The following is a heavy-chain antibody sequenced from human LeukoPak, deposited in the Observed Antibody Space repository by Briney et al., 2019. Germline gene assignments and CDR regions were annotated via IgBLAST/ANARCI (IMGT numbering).Heavy chain of an antibody. CDR3: AKDLFSGTVATPYFYYYGMDV. CDR2: ISGDGGST. CDR1: GFTFYDYA. Sequence: GGSLRLSCAASGFTFYDYAMHWVRQAPGKGLEWVSLISGDGGSTYFAGSVKGRFTISRDNSKNSLYLQMNSLRTEDTALYYCAKDLFSGTVATPYFYYYGMDVWGQGTTVTVSS. J-gene: IGHJ6*02. D-gene: IGHD6-19*01. V-gene: IGHV3-43*02.